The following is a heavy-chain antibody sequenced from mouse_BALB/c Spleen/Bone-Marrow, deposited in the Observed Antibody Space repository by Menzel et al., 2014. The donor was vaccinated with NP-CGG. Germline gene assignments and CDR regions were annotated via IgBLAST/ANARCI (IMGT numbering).Heavy chain of an antibody. CDR2: IYPSDSYT. CDR3: TGKDY. V-gene: IGHV1-69*02. CDR1: GYTFTSYW. Sequence: VQLQESGAELVRPGASVKLSCMASGYTFTSYWINWVKQRPGQGLEWIGNIYPSDSYTNYNQKFKDKATLTVDKSSSTAYMQLSSPTSEDSAVYYCTGKDYWGQGTLVTVSA. J-gene: IGHJ3*01.